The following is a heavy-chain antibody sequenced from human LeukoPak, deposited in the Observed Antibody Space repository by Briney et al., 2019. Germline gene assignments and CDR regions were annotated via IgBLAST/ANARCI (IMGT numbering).Heavy chain of an antibody. CDR2: IRSKANNYAT. CDR1: GFTFSGSV. D-gene: IGHD2-15*01. J-gene: IGHJ4*02. CDR3: TSNYCSGGSCYLY. V-gene: IGHV3-73*01. Sequence: GGSLRLSCAASGFTFSGSVMHWVRQASGKGLEWVGRIRSKANNYATAYVASVKGRFTISRDDSKNTAFLQMNSLKTEDTAVYYCTSNYCSGGSCYLYWGRGTLVTVSS.